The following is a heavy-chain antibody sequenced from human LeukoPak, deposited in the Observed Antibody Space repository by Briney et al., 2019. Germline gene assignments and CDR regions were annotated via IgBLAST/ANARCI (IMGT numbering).Heavy chain of an antibody. Sequence: SETLSLTCTVSGYSISSGYYWGWVRQPPGKGLEWIGSIYHSGSTYYNPPLKSRVTISVDTSKNQFSLKLSSVTAADTAVYYCASLSSGYYYGDAFDIWGQGTMVTVSS. CDR1: GYSISSGYY. CDR3: ASLSSGYYYGDAFDI. J-gene: IGHJ3*02. D-gene: IGHD3-22*01. CDR2: IYHSGST. V-gene: IGHV4-38-2*02.